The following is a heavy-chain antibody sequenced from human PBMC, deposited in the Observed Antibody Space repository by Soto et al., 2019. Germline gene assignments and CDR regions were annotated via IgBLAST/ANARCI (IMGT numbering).Heavy chain of an antibody. CDR1: GGSISSSGYY. J-gene: IGHJ4*02. Sequence: QLQLQESGPGLVKPSETLSLTCTVSGGSISSSGYYWGWIRQPPGKGLEWIGNIYYSGSTNYNPSLTSRVPISVDTSKNQFSLKVSSVTAADTAVYYCARRSYYGSGSIFDYWGQGTLVTVSS. CDR3: ARRSYYGSGSIFDY. D-gene: IGHD3-10*01. CDR2: IYYSGST. V-gene: IGHV4-39*01.